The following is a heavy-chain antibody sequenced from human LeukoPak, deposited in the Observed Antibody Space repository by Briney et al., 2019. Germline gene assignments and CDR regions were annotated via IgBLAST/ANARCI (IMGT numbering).Heavy chain of an antibody. CDR3: ASANYVGGLDY. Sequence: GGSLRLSCAASGFTFSSYAMHWVRQAPGKGLEYVSAISSNGGSTYYANSVKGRFTISRDNSKNTLYLQMGSLRAEDTAVYCCASANYVGGLDYWGQGTLVTVSS. J-gene: IGHJ4*02. CDR1: GFTFSSYA. CDR2: ISSNGGST. D-gene: IGHD4/OR15-4a*01. V-gene: IGHV3-64*01.